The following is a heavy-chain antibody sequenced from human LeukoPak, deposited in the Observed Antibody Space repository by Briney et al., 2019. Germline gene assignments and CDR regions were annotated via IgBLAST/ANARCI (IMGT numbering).Heavy chain of an antibody. Sequence: PSETLSLTCAVYGGSFSGYYWGWIRQPPGKRLEWIGSIYHSGSTYYNPSLKSRVTISVDTSKNQFSLKLSSVTAADTAVYYCARQGIESPDAFDIWGQGTVVTVSS. J-gene: IGHJ3*02. CDR1: GGSFSGYY. V-gene: IGHV4-34*01. D-gene: IGHD2-21*01. CDR3: ARQGIESPDAFDI. CDR2: IYHSGST.